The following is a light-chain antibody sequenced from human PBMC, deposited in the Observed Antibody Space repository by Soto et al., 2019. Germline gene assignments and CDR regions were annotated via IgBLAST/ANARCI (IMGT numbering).Light chain of an antibody. J-gene: IGKJ4*01. CDR2: DAS. CDR1: QSVSSY. V-gene: IGKV3-11*01. Sequence: EIVLTQSPATLSLSPGERATLSCRASQSVSSYLACYQQKPGQAPRLLIYDASTRATGIPARFSGSGSGADFTLTISSLEPEDVAIYYCQQRSNWPPVTFGGGTKVEIK. CDR3: QQRSNWPPVT.